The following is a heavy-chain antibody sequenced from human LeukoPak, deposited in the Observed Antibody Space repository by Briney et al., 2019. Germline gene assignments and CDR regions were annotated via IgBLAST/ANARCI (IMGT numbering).Heavy chain of an antibody. V-gene: IGHV4-34*01. D-gene: IGHD3-10*01. Sequence: PSETLSLTCAVYGGSFSGYYWSWIRQPPGKGLEWIGEINHSGSTNYNPSLKSRVTISVDTSKNQFSLKLSSVTAADTAVYYCARDPVQPNYFDYWGQGTLVTVSS. J-gene: IGHJ4*02. CDR2: INHSGST. CDR3: ARDPVQPNYFDY. CDR1: GGSFSGYY.